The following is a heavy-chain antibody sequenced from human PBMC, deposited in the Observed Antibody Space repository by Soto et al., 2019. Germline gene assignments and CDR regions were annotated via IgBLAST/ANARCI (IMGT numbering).Heavy chain of an antibody. CDR1: GDSVSRADSY. J-gene: IGHJ4*02. D-gene: IGHD1-1*01. CDR3: ARGMDNNKVGW. CDR2: IFSSVRT. Sequence: QVQLQESGPGLVKPSEILSLTCSVSGDSVSRADSYWSWIRQPPGKGLEWIGYIFSSVRTEYNPSLRGRVIISVDTSKNQVSLKLRTVTAADTAVYFCARGMDNNKVGWWGQGTLVTVSA. V-gene: IGHV4-61*08.